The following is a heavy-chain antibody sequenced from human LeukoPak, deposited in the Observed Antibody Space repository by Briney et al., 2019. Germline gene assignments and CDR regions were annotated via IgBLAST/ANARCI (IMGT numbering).Heavy chain of an antibody. CDR3: ARLKGWGRTFLGFVY. J-gene: IGHJ4*02. CDR2: INHNGSA. D-gene: IGHD2/OR15-2a*01. Sequence: PSETLSLTCADYGGSFSSSSWSWIRQPPGKGLEWIGEINHNGSANYNPSLKSRVTLSVDTSKNQSSLNLSSLTAADTAVDYCARLKGWGRTFLGFVYWGQGTLVTVSS. V-gene: IGHV4-34*01. CDR1: GGSFSSSS.